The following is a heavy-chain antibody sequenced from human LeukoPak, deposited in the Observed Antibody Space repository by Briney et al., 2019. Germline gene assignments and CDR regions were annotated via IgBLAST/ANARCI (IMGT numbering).Heavy chain of an antibody. J-gene: IGHJ6*02. CDR3: GSTGDYYGSGSYYKDYYYGMDV. D-gene: IGHD3-10*01. CDR1: GFTFSSYS. CDR2: ISSSSSTI. V-gene: IGHV3-48*01. Sequence: TGGSLRLSCAAYGFTFSSYSMNWVRQAPGKGLEWVSYISSSSSTIYYADSVKGRFTISRDNAKNSLYLQMNSLRAEDTAVYYCGSTGDYYGSGSYYKDYYYGMDVWGQGTTVTVSS.